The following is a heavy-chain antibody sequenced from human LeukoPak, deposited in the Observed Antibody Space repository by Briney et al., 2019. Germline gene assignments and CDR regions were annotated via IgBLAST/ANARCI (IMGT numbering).Heavy chain of an antibody. Sequence: GSLRLSCAVSGLTLSNVWMNWVRQAPGKGLEWVGRIRSQTAGGTTDFAAPVTGRFSISRDDSKNSLYLQMNSLTSEDTAVYYCAHGSAQYYEYWGQGTLVTVSS. CDR3: AHGSAQYYEY. D-gene: IGHD2-15*01. CDR1: GLTLSNVW. CDR2: IRSQTAGGTT. J-gene: IGHJ1*01. V-gene: IGHV3-15*07.